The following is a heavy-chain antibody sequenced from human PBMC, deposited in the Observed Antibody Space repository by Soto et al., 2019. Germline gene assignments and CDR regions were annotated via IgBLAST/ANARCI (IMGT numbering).Heavy chain of an antibody. J-gene: IGHJ5*02. CDR1: GFSLSTSGVG. CDR3: AHSGYSSGWYHIPDSGFDP. D-gene: IGHD6-19*01. CDR2: IYWNDDK. V-gene: IGHV2-5*01. Sequence: QITLKESGPTLVKPTQTLTLTCTFSGFSLSTSGVGVGWIRQPPGKALEWLALIYWNDDKRYSPSLKSRLTITKDTSKNQVVLTMTNMDPVDTATYYCAHSGYSSGWYHIPDSGFDPWGQGTLVTVSS.